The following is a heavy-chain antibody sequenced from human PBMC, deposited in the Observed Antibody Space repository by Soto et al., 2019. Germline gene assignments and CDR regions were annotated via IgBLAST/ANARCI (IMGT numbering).Heavy chain of an antibody. Sequence: GASVKVSCKASGGTFSSYAISWVRQAPGQGLEWMGGIIPIFGTANYAQKFQGRVTITADKSTSTAYMELSSLRSEDTAVYYCASGMARANPKYYGMDVWGQWTTVTVSS. CDR3: ASGMARANPKYYGMDV. D-gene: IGHD3-10*01. CDR1: GGTFSSYA. V-gene: IGHV1-69*06. CDR2: IIPIFGTA. J-gene: IGHJ6*02.